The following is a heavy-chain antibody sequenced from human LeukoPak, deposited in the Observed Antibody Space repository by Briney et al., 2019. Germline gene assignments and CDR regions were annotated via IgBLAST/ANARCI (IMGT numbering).Heavy chain of an antibody. CDR3: ARPHYYGSGRPNYFDY. V-gene: IGHV4-59*12. Sequence: SETLSLTCTVSGGSISSYYWSWIRQPPGKGLEWIGYIYYSGSTNYNPSLKSRVTISVDTSKNQFSLKLSSVTAADTAVYYCARPHYYGSGRPNYFDYWGQGTLVTVSS. J-gene: IGHJ4*02. D-gene: IGHD3-10*01. CDR1: GGSISSYY. CDR2: IYYSGST.